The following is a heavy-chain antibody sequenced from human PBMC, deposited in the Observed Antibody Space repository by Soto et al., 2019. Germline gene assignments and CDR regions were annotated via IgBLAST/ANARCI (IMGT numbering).Heavy chain of an antibody. Sequence: GGSLRLSCAASGFTFSSYAMSWVRQAPGKGLEWVSAISGSGGSTYYADSVKGRFTISRDNSKNTLYLQMNSLRAEDTAVYYCAPDIVVVVAAKGNYWGQGTLVTVSS. CDR2: ISGSGGST. CDR3: APDIVVVVAAKGNY. J-gene: IGHJ4*02. D-gene: IGHD2-15*01. V-gene: IGHV3-23*01. CDR1: GFTFSSYA.